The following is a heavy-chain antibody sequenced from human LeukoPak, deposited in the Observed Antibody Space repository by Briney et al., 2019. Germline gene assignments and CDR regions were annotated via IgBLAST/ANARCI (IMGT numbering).Heavy chain of an antibody. Sequence: GGSLRLSCAASGFSFGNYWMHWVRQAPGKGLLWVSRINGDGSKTDYADSVKGRFTISRDNAKNTLYLQMSSLRDEDIAVYYCVRTSYCSGDCHLHFDYWGQGTLVAVPS. CDR3: VRTSYCSGDCHLHFDY. CDR1: GFSFGNYW. CDR2: INGDGSKT. J-gene: IGHJ4*02. V-gene: IGHV3-74*01. D-gene: IGHD2-21*02.